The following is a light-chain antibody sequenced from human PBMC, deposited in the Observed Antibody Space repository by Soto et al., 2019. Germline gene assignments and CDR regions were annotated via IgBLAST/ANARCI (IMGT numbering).Light chain of an antibody. Sequence: DIQMTQSPSTLSASVGDRVTITCRASQSISSWLAWYQQKPGKAPKFLIYDASSLEGGVPSRFSGSGSGKEFTLTISSPHTDDFATYHCQQYSSFSTFGQGNKVDIK. CDR1: QSISSW. V-gene: IGKV1-5*01. CDR2: DAS. J-gene: IGKJ1*01. CDR3: QQYSSFST.